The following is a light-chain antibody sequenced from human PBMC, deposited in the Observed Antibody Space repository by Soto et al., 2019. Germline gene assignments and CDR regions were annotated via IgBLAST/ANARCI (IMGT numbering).Light chain of an antibody. Sequence: EIVLTQSPGTLSLSPGEGATLSCRTSQSVNSGFLAWYQKKPGQAPRLLLYGISSRAIGIPDRFSGSGSGTDFTLTINRLEPGDFAVYYCQHYGDSVWTFGQGTKVEI. CDR1: QSVNSGF. CDR3: QHYGDSVWT. J-gene: IGKJ1*01. V-gene: IGKV3-20*01. CDR2: GIS.